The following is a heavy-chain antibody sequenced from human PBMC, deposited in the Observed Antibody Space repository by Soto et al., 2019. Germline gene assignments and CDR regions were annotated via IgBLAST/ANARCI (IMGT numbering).Heavy chain of an antibody. CDR1: GFTFSNYG. J-gene: IGHJ4*02. D-gene: IGHD3-16*01. V-gene: IGHV3-33*01. CDR3: ARVTSFGGDVDY. CDR2: IYYDGNNK. Sequence: QVQLVESGGGVVQPGRSLRLSCAASGFTFSNYGMHWVRQAPGKGLEWVAVIYYDGNNKYYADSVKGRFTISRDNSKNTLYVQLNSLGAEDAAVYYCARVTSFGGDVDYWGQGTLVTVSS.